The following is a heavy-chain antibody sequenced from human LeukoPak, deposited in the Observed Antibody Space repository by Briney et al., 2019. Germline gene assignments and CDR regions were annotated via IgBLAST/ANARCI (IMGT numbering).Heavy chain of an antibody. CDR1: GGSFSGYY. Sequence: SETLSLTCAVYGGSFSGYYWSWIRQPPGKGLEWIGEINHSGSTNYNPSLKSRVTISVDTSKNQFSLKLSSVTAADTAVYYCARAESSAALDYWGQGTLVTVSS. V-gene: IGHV4-34*01. CDR3: ARAESSAALDY. J-gene: IGHJ4*02. CDR2: INHSGST.